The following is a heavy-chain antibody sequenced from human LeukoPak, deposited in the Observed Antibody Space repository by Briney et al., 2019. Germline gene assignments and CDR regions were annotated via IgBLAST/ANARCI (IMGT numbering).Heavy chain of an antibody. CDR2: INPNSGGT. J-gene: IGHJ4*02. Sequence: GASVKVSCKASGYTFTGYYMHWVRQAPGQGLEWMGWINPNSGGTNYEQKFQGRVTMTRDTSISTAYMELSRLRSDDTAVYYCARGVGIIVPFDYWGQGTLVTVSS. CDR3: ARGVGIIVPFDY. V-gene: IGHV1-2*02. CDR1: GYTFTGYY. D-gene: IGHD2-8*01.